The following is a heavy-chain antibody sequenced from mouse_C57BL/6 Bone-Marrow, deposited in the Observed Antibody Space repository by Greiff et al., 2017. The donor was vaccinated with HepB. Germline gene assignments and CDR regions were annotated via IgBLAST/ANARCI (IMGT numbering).Heavy chain of an antibody. V-gene: IGHV10-1*01. CDR3: VRCGFAY. J-gene: IGHJ3*01. Sequence: EVKLVESGGGLVQPKGSLKLSCAASGFSFNTYAMNWVRQAPGKGLEWVARIRSKSNNYATYYANSVKDRFTITRDDSESMLYLKMNNLKTEDTARYYCVRCGFAYWGQGTLVTVSA. CDR2: IRSKSNNYAT. CDR1: GFSFNTYA.